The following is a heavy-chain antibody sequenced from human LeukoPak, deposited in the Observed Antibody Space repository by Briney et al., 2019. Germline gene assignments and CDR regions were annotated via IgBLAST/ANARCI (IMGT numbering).Heavy chain of an antibody. J-gene: IGHJ4*02. D-gene: IGHD3-16*01. V-gene: IGHV3-74*01. CDR3: VTTWGDY. Sequence: PGGSLRLSCAVSGFTFINHWMYWVRQVPGKGLVCVSAIKTDGTITNYADSVKGRFTISRDNAKNTLYLQMNGLRAEDTAIYYCVTTWGDYWGQGTLVTVSS. CDR1: GFTFINHW. CDR2: IKTDGTIT.